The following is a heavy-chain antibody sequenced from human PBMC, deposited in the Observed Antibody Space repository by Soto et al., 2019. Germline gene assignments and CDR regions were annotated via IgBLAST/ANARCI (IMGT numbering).Heavy chain of an antibody. CDR3: AKEQEQLLLRGINWFDP. J-gene: IGHJ5*02. D-gene: IGHD2-15*01. CDR1: GFTFSSYA. V-gene: IGHV3-23*01. CDR2: ISGSGGST. Sequence: GGSLRLSCAASGFTFSSYAMSWVRQAPGKGLEWVSAISGSGGSTYYADSVKGRFTISRDNSENTLYLQMNSLRAEDTAVYYCAKEQEQLLLRGINWFDPWGQGTLVTVSS.